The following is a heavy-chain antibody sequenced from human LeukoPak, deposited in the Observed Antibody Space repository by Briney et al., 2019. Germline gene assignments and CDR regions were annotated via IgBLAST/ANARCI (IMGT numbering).Heavy chain of an antibody. V-gene: IGHV3-48*01. J-gene: IGHJ3*02. CDR2: IGTRGTTM. CDR1: GFTFTSYV. Sequence: SGGSLRLSCAASGFTFTSYVMNWVRQPPGKGLEWISYIGTRGTTMYYADSVKGRFTISRDNAKNSLYLQMSSLRAADTAVYYCARDRDYYDSSGGMNAFDMWGQGTMVTVSS. D-gene: IGHD3-22*01. CDR3: ARDRDYYDSSGGMNAFDM.